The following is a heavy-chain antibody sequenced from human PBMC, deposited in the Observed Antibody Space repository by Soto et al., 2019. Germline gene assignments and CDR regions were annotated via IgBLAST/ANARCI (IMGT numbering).Heavy chain of an antibody. Sequence: PGGSLRLSCAASGFPFRNYWMTWVRQAPGKGLEWVANIDQDESEKYYVQSVKGRFTISRDNAKNSLYLQMESLRAEDSAVYYCARDQKYGGSYCFYWWGQGTLVTVSS. CDR1: GFPFRNYW. CDR2: IDQDESEK. D-gene: IGHD1-26*01. CDR3: ARDQKYGGSYCFYW. V-gene: IGHV3-7*03. J-gene: IGHJ4*02.